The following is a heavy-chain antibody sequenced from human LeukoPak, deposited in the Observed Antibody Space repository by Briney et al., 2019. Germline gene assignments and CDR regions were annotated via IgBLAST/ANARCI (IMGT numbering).Heavy chain of an antibody. CDR1: GGSISSSSYY. J-gene: IGHJ4*02. V-gene: IGHV4-39*07. CDR3: ARGRRYSYGYRPFDY. Sequence: SETLSLTCTVSGGSISSSSYYWGWIRQPPGKGLEWIGSIYYSGSTNYNPSLKSRVTISVDTSKNQFSLKLSSVTAADTAVYYCARGRRYSYGYRPFDYWGQGTLVTVSS. D-gene: IGHD5-18*01. CDR2: IYYSGST.